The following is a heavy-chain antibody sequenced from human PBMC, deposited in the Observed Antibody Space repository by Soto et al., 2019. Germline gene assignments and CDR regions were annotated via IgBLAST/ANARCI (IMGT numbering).Heavy chain of an antibody. D-gene: IGHD3-22*01. V-gene: IGHV1-18*01. CDR3: ARGGQNGYYDSRAMVDY. Sequence: GASVKVSCKASGYTFTSYGISWVRQAPGQGLEWMGWISAYNGNTNYAQKLQGRVTMTTDTSTSTAYMELRSLRSDDTAVYFCARGGQNGYYDSRAMVDYWGQGTLVTVSS. CDR1: GYTFTSYG. J-gene: IGHJ4*02. CDR2: ISAYNGNT.